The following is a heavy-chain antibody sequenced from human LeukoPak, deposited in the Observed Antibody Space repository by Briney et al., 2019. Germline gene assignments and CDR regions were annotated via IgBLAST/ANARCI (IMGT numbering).Heavy chain of an antibody. D-gene: IGHD3-22*01. Sequence: GGSLRLSCAASGFTFRSYWMSWVRQAPGRGLGWVAKIKQEGSEKNYVDSVRGRFTIPRDNAKTSLYLQMNSLRAEDTGVYYCAREHPYYYDSSGTALMAEIKYYFDYWGQGTLVTVSS. J-gene: IGHJ4*02. CDR3: AREHPYYYDSSGTALMAEIKYYFDY. CDR2: IKQEGSEK. CDR1: GFTFRSYW. V-gene: IGHV3-7*01.